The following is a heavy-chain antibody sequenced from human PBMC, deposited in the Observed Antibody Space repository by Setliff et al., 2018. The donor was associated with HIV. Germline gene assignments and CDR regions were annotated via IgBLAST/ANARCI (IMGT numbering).Heavy chain of an antibody. CDR1: GGSVSSSTYY. Sequence: SETLSLTCTVSGGSVSSSTYYWGWIRQPPGKGLEWIGTIYYSGSTYYNPSLKSRLTISVDTSKNQFSLKLSSVTAADTAVYYCARRDGYSYGFYFDYWGQGTLVTVSS. V-gene: IGHV4-39*01. CDR2: IYYSGST. D-gene: IGHD5-18*01. J-gene: IGHJ4*02. CDR3: ARRDGYSYGFYFDY.